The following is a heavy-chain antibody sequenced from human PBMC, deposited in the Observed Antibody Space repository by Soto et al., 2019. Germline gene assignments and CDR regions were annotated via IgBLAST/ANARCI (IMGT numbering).Heavy chain of an antibody. D-gene: IGHD1-20*01. CDR3: ARGPHNWNERGWFDP. CDR1: GGSISSGDYY. V-gene: IGHV4-30-4*01. CDR2: IYYSGST. Sequence: SETLSLTCTVSGGSISSGDYYWSWIRQPPGKGLEWIGYIYYSGSTYYNPSLKSRVTISVDTSRNQFSLKLSSVTAADTAVYYCARGPHNWNERGWFDPWGQGTLVTVSS. J-gene: IGHJ5*02.